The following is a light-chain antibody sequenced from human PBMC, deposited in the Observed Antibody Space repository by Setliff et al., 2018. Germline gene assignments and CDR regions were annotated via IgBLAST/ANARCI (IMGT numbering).Light chain of an antibody. CDR3: SLYSGSNNFF. Sequence: QSVLTQPPSASGSPGQSVTTACTGTGGLVGGYNYVSWYQQHPGKAPKLIIYEVTKRPSGVPDRFSGSNSGNTASLTVSGLQAEDEADYYCSLYSGSNNFFFGSGTKVTVL. J-gene: IGLJ1*01. CDR1: GGLVGGYNY. CDR2: EVT. V-gene: IGLV2-8*01.